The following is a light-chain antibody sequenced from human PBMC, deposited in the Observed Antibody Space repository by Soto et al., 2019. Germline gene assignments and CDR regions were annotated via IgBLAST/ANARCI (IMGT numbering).Light chain of an antibody. CDR3: QQHPDLPIT. J-gene: IGKJ5*01. Sequence: DIQMTQSPSSLSASVGDRVTITWQASQDITYYLNWYQQKPGKAPSLLIHDASSLQTGVPSRFSGSGSGTDFTFTINSLQPDDIATYYCQQHPDLPITFGQGTRLEIK. CDR2: DAS. CDR1: QDITYY. V-gene: IGKV1-33*01.